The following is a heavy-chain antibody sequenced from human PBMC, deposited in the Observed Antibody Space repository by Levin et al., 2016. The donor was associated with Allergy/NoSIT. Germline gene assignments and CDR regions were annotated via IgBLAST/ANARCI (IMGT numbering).Heavy chain of an antibody. Sequence: WIRQPPGKGLEWVSSISSSSYIYYADSVKGRFTISRDNAKNSLYLQMNSLRAEDTAVYYCARDLQQQLFENYYYYGMDVWGQGTTVTVSS. V-gene: IGHV3-69-1*01. CDR3: ARDLQQQLFENYYYYGMDV. CDR2: ISSSSYI. J-gene: IGHJ6*02. D-gene: IGHD6-13*01.